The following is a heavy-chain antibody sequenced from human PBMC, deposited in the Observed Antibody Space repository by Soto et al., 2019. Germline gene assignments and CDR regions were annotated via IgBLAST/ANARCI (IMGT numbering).Heavy chain of an antibody. D-gene: IGHD3-3*01. J-gene: IGHJ6*02. CDR1: GFTFSSYA. V-gene: IGHV3-30-3*01. CDR3: ARNGYDFWSGYLFMDV. CDR2: ISYDGSNK. Sequence: GSLRLSCAASGFTFSSYAMHWVRQAPGKGLEWVAVISYDGSNKYYSDSVKGRFTISRDNSKNTLYLQMNSLRAEDTAVYYCARNGYDFWSGYLFMDVWGQGTTVTGSS.